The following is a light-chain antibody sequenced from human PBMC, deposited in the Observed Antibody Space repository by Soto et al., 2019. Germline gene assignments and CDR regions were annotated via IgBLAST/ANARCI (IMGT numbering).Light chain of an antibody. Sequence: DIQMTQYPSPLSGYPGASVTITCRASQTISSWVAWYQQKPGKAPKLLIYKASTLKSGVPSRFSGSGSGTEFTLTISSLQPDDFATYYCQHYNSYSEAFGQGTKVDIK. CDR1: QTISSW. J-gene: IGKJ1*01. CDR3: QHYNSYSEA. V-gene: IGKV1-5*03. CDR2: KAS.